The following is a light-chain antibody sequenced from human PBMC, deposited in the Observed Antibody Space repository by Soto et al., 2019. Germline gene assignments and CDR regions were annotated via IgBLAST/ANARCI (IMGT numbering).Light chain of an antibody. V-gene: IGLV2-8*01. J-gene: IGLJ2*01. CDR3: CSYAGSNIV. CDR2: EVS. Sequence: QSALTQPPSASGSPGQSVTISCTGTSSDVGGYNYVSWYQQHPGKAPKLMIYEVSKRPSGVPDRFSGSKSGNTASLTFSGLQAEDEADYYCCSYAGSNIVFGGGTKLTVL. CDR1: SSDVGGYNY.